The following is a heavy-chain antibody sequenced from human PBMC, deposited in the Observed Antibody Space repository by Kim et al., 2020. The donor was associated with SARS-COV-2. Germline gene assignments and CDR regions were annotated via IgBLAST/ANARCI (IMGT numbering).Heavy chain of an antibody. Sequence: INPYGRYKSYVDSVKGRFTISRDNGKNSLYLQMDSLRAEDTAVYYCARAEIWGQGALVTVSS. J-gene: IGHJ4*02. CDR3: ARAEI. V-gene: IGHV3-7*01. CDR2: INPYGRYK.